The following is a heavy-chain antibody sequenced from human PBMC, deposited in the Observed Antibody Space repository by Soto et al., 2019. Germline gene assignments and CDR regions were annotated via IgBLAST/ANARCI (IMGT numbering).Heavy chain of an antibody. CDR3: AKDGAAAGWGDFDY. Sequence: EVQLLESGGDLVQPGGSLRLSCAASGFTFSNYAINWVRQAPGKGLEWVSVISGSGGFTNYAESVKGRFTISRDNSKSTLYLQMNSLRAEDTAVYYCAKDGAAAGWGDFDYWGQGTLVTVSS. CDR1: GFTFSNYA. V-gene: IGHV3-23*01. D-gene: IGHD6-13*01. J-gene: IGHJ4*02. CDR2: ISGSGGFT.